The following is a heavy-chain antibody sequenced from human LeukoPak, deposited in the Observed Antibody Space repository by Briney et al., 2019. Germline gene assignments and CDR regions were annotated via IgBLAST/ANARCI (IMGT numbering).Heavy chain of an antibody. CDR2: ISSSSSYI. J-gene: IGHJ4*02. D-gene: IGHD3-10*01. CDR1: GFTFSSYS. Sequence: GGSLILSCAASGFTFSSYSMNWVRQAPGKGLEWVSSISSSSSYIYYADSVKGRFTISRDNAKNSLYLQMNSLRAEDTAVYYCARWGYGSGSYYQDYWGQGTLVTVSS. V-gene: IGHV3-21*01. CDR3: ARWGYGSGSYYQDY.